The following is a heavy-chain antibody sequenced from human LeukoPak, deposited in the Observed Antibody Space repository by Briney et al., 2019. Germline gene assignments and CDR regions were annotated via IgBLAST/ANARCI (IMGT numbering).Heavy chain of an antibody. V-gene: IGHV1-69*05. CDR1: GGTFSSYA. CDR2: IIPIFGTA. Sequence: SVKVSCKASGGTFSSYAISWVRQAPGQGLEWMGGIIPIFGTANYAQRFQGRVTITTDESTSTAYMELSSLRSEDTAVYYCALLDVVVPAAILGYYHYYYMDVWGKGTTVTVSS. J-gene: IGHJ6*03. CDR3: ALLDVVVPAAILGYYHYYYMDV. D-gene: IGHD2-2*02.